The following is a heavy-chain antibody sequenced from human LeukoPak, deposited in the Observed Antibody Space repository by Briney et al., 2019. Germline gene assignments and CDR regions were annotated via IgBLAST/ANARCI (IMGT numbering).Heavy chain of an antibody. CDR1: GFTFSSHA. J-gene: IGHJ4*02. V-gene: IGHV3-23*01. CDR2: IDGNGDST. CDR3: AKSDCSAIYGYVLDH. D-gene: IGHD2-15*01. Sequence: PGGSLRLSCAGSGFTFSSHAMSWVRQAPGKGLEWVSAIDGNGDSTYYADSVKGRFTISRDYSKNTLFLQMNSLRAEDTALYYCAKSDCSAIYGYVLDHWGQGTLVTVSS.